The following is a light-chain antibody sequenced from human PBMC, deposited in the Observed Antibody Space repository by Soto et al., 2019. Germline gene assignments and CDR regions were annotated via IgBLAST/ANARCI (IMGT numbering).Light chain of an antibody. J-gene: IGKJ1*01. CDR3: QQYGSSPVT. V-gene: IGKV3-20*01. CDR1: PSVSSSY. Sequence: EIVLTQSPGTLSLSPGERATLSCRASPSVSSSYLAWYQQKPGQAPRLLIYGASSRATGIPDRFSGSGSGTDFTLTISRLEPEYFAVYYCQQYGSSPVTFGQGTKVEIK. CDR2: GAS.